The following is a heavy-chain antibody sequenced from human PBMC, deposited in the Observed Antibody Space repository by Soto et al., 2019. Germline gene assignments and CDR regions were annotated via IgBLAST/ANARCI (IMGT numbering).Heavy chain of an antibody. CDR1: GFTFNTFW. D-gene: IGHD2-15*01. Sequence: PGGSLRLSCAASGFTFNTFWMSWVRQSPGKGLEWVANIKHDGSETYHVDSVKGRFTISRDNAKNSLFLQMNTLRTEDTAVYYCARDFATHCSGSTCYPYAYWGQGALVTVSS. V-gene: IGHV3-7*03. J-gene: IGHJ4*02. CDR3: ARDFATHCSGSTCYPYAY. CDR2: IKHDGSET.